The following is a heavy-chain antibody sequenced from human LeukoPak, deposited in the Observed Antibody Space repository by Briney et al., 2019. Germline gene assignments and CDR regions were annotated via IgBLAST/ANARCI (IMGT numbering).Heavy chain of an antibody. CDR3: AAPSTYNWNDEAFDY. Sequence: SETLSLTCTVSGYSISSGYYWGWIRQPPGKGLEWIGSIYYSGSTYYNPSLKSRVTISVDTSKNQFSLKLSSVTAADTAVYYCAAPSTYNWNDEAFDYWGQGTLVTVSS. J-gene: IGHJ4*02. V-gene: IGHV4-38-2*02. CDR1: GYSISSGYY. CDR2: IYYSGST. D-gene: IGHD1-1*01.